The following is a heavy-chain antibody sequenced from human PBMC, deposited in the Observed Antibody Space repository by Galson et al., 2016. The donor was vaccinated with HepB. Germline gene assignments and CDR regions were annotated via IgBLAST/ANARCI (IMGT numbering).Heavy chain of an antibody. CDR2: ISGYNGHT. CDR1: GYSFTTYG. D-gene: IGHD3/OR15-3a*01. V-gene: IGHV1-18*01. CDR3: ARTPIFGLIITGGLDV. Sequence: SVKVSCKASGYSFTTYGITWVRQAPGQGLEWMGWISGYNGHTNYAQNLQDRVTMTTDTSTSTAYMEVGSLRSDDTAVYYCARTPIFGLIITGGLDVWGQGTTVTVSS. J-gene: IGHJ6*02.